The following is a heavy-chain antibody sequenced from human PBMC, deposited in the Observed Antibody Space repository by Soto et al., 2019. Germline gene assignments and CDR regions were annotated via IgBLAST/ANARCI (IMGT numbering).Heavy chain of an antibody. J-gene: IGHJ6*02. CDR1: GFTFSSYS. CDR2: ISSSSSYI. Sequence: PGGSLRLSCAASGFTFSSYSMNWVRQAPGKGLEWVSSISSSSSYIYYADSVKGRSTISRDNAKNSLYLQMNSLRAEDTAVYYCARDDSIAAAGGYYGMDVWGQGTTVTVSS. CDR3: ARDDSIAAAGGYYGMDV. D-gene: IGHD6-13*01. V-gene: IGHV3-21*01.